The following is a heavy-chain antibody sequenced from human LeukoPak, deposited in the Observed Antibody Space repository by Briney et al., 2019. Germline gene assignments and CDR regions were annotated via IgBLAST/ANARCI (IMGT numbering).Heavy chain of an antibody. CDR3: ARGSRPMVRGGFDY. D-gene: IGHD3-10*01. Sequence: SETLSLTCTVSNYSISSGYYWGWIRQPPGKGLEWIASVYRSGSTFHSPSLQSRVSISMDTSKNKFSLDLISVIAADTAVYYCARGSRPMVRGGFDYWGQGILVTVSS. J-gene: IGHJ4*02. CDR1: NYSISSGYY. CDR2: VYRSGST. V-gene: IGHV4-38-2*02.